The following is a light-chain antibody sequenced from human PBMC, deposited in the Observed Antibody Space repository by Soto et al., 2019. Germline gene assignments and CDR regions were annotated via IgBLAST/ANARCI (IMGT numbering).Light chain of an antibody. CDR1: IIDFVSYNR. CDR3: RLYTSDNTYV. Sequence: QSLLTQPPYVSGSPGQSFTISCTGTIIDFVSYNRVSWYQQSPGSAPKLLIYEVRNRPSGVPDRFSGSKSGNTASLTISGLQTADEANYFCRLYTSDNTYVFGVGTKVTVL. V-gene: IGLV2-18*01. CDR2: EVR. J-gene: IGLJ1*01.